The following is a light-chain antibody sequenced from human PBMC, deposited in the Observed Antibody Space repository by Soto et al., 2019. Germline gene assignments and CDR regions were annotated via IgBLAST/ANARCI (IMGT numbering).Light chain of an antibody. Sequence: QSALTQPPSASGSPGQSVTISCTGTSSDVGGYNYVSWYQHHPGKAPKLMLYDVIKRPSGVPDRFSGSKSGNTASLTVSGLHAEDEADYYCSSYGGSNNFVVFGGGTQLTVL. CDR1: SSDVGGYNY. CDR3: SSYGGSNNFVV. J-gene: IGLJ2*01. V-gene: IGLV2-8*01. CDR2: DVI.